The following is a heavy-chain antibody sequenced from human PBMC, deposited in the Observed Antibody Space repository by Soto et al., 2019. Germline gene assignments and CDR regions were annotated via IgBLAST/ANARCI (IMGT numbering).Heavy chain of an antibody. D-gene: IGHD2-8*01. CDR3: ARTPDCTNGVCSAGFDY. CDR2: ISSSSSYT. CDR1: GFTFSDYY. J-gene: IGHJ4*02. V-gene: IGHV3-11*06. Sequence: QVQLVESGGGLVKPGGSLRLSSAASGFTFSDYYMSWIRQAPGKGLEWVSYISSSSSYTNYADSVKGRFTISRDNAKNSLYLQMNSLRAEDTAVYYCARTPDCTNGVCSAGFDYWGQGTLVTVSS.